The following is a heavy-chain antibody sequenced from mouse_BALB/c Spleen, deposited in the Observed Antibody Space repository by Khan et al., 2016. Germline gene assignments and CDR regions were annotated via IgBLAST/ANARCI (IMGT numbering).Heavy chain of an antibody. J-gene: IGHJ4*01. CDR3: APRFTTVVASNAMDY. Sequence: QIQLVQSGAELAKPGASVKMSCKASGYTFTSYWMHWVKQRPGQGLEWIGYINPSTGYTEYNQKFKDKATLTADTSSSTAYMQLSSLTSEDSAFYYCAPRFTTVVASNAMDYWGQGTSVTVSS. V-gene: IGHV1-7*01. D-gene: IGHD1-1*01. CDR1: GYTFTSYW. CDR2: INPSTGYT.